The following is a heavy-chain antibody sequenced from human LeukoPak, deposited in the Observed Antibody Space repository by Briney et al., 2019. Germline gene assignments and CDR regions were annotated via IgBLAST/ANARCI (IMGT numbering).Heavy chain of an antibody. CDR1: GFTFDDYA. V-gene: IGHV3-9*01. Sequence: GGSLRLSCAVSGFTFDDYAIHWVRQAPGKGLEWVSGISWNSGSIGYADSVRGRFTISRDNAKNSLYLQMNSLRTEDTAFYYCAKDANYGLSYFDFWGQGTLVTVSS. CDR3: AKDANYGLSYFDF. D-gene: IGHD3-16*01. CDR2: ISWNSGSI. J-gene: IGHJ4*02.